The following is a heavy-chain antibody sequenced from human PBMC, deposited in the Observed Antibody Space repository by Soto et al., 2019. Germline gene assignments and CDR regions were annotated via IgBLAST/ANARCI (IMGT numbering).Heavy chain of an antibody. CDR1: GYTFTSYY. CDR2: INPSGGST. V-gene: IGHV1-46*01. J-gene: IGHJ4*02. Sequence: QVQLVQSGAEVKKPGASMKVSCKASGYTFTSYYMHWVRQAPGQGLEWMGIINPSGGSTSYGQKFQGRVTMTRDTSTSTVYMELSSLRSEDTAVYYCARLLSSSSLNGVVYPFDYWGQGTLVTVSS. D-gene: IGHD6-13*01. CDR3: ARLLSSSSLNGVVYPFDY.